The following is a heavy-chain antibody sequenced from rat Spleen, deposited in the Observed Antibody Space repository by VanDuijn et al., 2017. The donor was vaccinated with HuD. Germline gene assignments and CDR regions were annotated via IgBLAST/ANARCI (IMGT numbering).Heavy chain of an antibody. CDR3: ARDRPGTRVMDA. V-gene: IGHV2-45*01. CDR1: GFSLTSYN. Sequence: VQLKESGPGLVQPSQTLSLTCTVSGFSLTSYNVHWVRQPTGKGLEWMGVMWSSGSADYNSVLKSRLSISRDTSKNQVFLKMNSLQSEDTTTYYCARDRPGTRVMDAWGQGVMVTVSS. CDR2: MWSSGSA. J-gene: IGHJ2*01. D-gene: IGHD1-4*01.